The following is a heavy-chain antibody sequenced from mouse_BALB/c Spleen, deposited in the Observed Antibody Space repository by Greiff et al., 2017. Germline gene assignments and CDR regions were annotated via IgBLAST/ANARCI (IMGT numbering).Heavy chain of an antibody. D-gene: IGHD2-2*01. CDR3: TRYYYGYDDYAMDY. J-gene: IGHJ4*01. CDR1: GYTFTSYY. CDR2: INPSNGGT. V-gene: IGHV1S81*02. Sequence: QVQLQQSGAELVKPGASVKLSCKASGYTFTSYYMYWVKQRPGQGLEWIGEINPSNGGTNFNEKFKSKATLNVDKSSSTAYMQLSSLTSEDSAVYYFTRYYYGYDDYAMDYWGQGTSVTVSS.